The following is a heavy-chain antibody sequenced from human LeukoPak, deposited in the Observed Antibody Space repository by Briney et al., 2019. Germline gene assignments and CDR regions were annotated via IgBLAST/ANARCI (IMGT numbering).Heavy chain of an antibody. CDR1: GFTFSSYS. D-gene: IGHD2-15*01. J-gene: IGHJ6*03. V-gene: IGHV3-21*01. Sequence: TGGSLRLSCAASGFTFSSYSMNWVRQAPGKGLEWVSSISSSSSYIYYADSVKGRFTISRDNAKNSLYLQMNSLRAEDTAVYYCASCRGELDYYYMDVWGKGTTVTVSS. CDR2: ISSSSSYI. CDR3: ASCRGELDYYYMDV.